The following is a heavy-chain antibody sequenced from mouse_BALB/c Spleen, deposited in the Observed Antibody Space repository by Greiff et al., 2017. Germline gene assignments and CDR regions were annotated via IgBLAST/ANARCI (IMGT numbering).Heavy chain of an antibody. V-gene: IGHV5-12-2*01. D-gene: IGHD2-2*01. CDR2: ISNGGGST. CDR3: ARHRDGYDGANWPFAD. CDR1: GFTFSSYT. Sequence: EVKLVESGGGLVQPGGSLKLSCAASGFTFSSYTMSWVRQTPEKRLEWVAYISNGGGSTYYPDTVKGRFTISRDNAKNTLYLQMSSLKSEDTAMYYCARHRDGYDGANWPFADWGQGTLVTVSA. J-gene: IGHJ3*01.